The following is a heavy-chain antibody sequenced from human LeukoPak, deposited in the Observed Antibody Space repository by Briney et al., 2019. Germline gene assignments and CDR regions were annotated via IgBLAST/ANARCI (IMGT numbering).Heavy chain of an antibody. V-gene: IGHV4-34*01. Sequence: SETLSLTCAVYGGSFSGYYWSWIRQPPGKGLEWIGEINHSGSTNYNPSLKSRVTISVDTSKNQFSLKLSSVTAADTAVYYCARGPLGASFDYWGQGTLVTVSS. D-gene: IGHD3-10*01. CDR3: ARGPLGASFDY. CDR1: GGSFSGYY. J-gene: IGHJ4*02. CDR2: INHSGST.